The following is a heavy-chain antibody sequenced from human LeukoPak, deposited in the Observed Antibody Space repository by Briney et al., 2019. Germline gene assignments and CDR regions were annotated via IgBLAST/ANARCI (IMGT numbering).Heavy chain of an antibody. D-gene: IGHD3-10*01. CDR2: LNPNTGDT. V-gene: IGHV1-2*02. Sequence: ASVTVSCKASGYNFAHYHTHWVRQAPGQGLEWMGSLNPNTGDTLLAQKFQGRVTMTRDTSITVGYMELSSLTFDDTGVYYCARDPDFGPDLWGQGTLVT. CDR3: ARDPDFGPDL. J-gene: IGHJ5*02. CDR1: GYNFAHYH.